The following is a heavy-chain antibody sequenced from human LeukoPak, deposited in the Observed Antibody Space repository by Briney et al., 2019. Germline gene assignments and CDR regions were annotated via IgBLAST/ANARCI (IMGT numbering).Heavy chain of an antibody. Sequence: GGSPRLSCAASGFTFSSYWMHWVRQAPGKGLVWVSRIDSDGSITSYADSVKGRFTISRDNAKSTLYLQMNSLRAEDTAVYYCASPDEYNDYWGQGTLVTVSS. D-gene: IGHD5-24*01. J-gene: IGHJ4*02. CDR3: ASPDEYNDY. CDR1: GFTFSSYW. CDR2: IDSDGSIT. V-gene: IGHV3-74*01.